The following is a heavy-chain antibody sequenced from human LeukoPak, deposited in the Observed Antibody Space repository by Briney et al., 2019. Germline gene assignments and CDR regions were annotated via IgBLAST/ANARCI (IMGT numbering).Heavy chain of an antibody. V-gene: IGHV3-30*02. CDR1: GFTFSSYS. CDR3: AKDGGAVAGYYFDY. Sequence: GGSLRLSCAASGFTFSSYSMHWVRQAPGKGLEWVAFIRYDGSNKYYADSVKGRFTISRDNPKNTLYLQMNSLRAEDTAVYYCAKDGGAVAGYYFDYWGQGTLVTVSS. CDR2: IRYDGSNK. D-gene: IGHD6-19*01. J-gene: IGHJ4*02.